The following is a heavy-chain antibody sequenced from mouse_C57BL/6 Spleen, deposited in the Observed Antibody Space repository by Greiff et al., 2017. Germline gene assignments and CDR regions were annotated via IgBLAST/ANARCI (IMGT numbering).Heavy chain of an antibody. J-gene: IGHJ3*01. V-gene: IGHV1-81*01. CDR1: GYTFTSYG. Sequence: VHLVESGAELARPGASVKLSCKASGYTFTSYGISWVKQRTGQGLEWIGEIYPRSGNTYYNEKFKGKATLTADKSSSTAYMELRSLTSEDSAVYFCSKRGDDGLFAYWGQGTLVTVSA. D-gene: IGHD2-3*01. CDR3: SKRGDDGLFAY. CDR2: IYPRSGNT.